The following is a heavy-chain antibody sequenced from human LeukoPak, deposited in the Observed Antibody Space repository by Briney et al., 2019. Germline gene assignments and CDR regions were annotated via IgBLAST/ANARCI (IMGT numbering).Heavy chain of an antibody. Sequence: GGSLRLSCAASGFTFSSYSMNWVRQAPGKGLEWVSYISSSSSTTYHADSVKGRFTISGDNSKNSLYLQMNSLRTEDTALYYCAKDGSGSYWGGFDYWGQGTLVTVSS. V-gene: IGHV3-48*04. CDR3: AKDGSGSYWGGFDY. D-gene: IGHD1-26*01. CDR1: GFTFSSYS. J-gene: IGHJ4*02. CDR2: ISSSSSTT.